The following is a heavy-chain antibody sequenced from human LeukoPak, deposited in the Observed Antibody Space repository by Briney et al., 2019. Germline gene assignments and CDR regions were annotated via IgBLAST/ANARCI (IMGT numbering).Heavy chain of an antibody. CDR3: HATLSSFDY. V-gene: IGHV3-74*01. CDR1: GVTFSSYW. Sequence: PGGSLRLSCVASGVTFSSYWMHWVRQAPGKGLVWVSRINSDVSNTNYADSVQGRFTISRDNAKNTLYLQMSSLRSEDTAVYYCHATLSSFDYWGQGTLITVSS. CDR2: INSDVSNT. J-gene: IGHJ4*02. D-gene: IGHD3-10*01.